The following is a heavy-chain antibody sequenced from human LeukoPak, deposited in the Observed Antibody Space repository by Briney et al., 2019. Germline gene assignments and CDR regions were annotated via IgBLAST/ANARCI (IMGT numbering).Heavy chain of an antibody. Sequence: SETLSLTCTVSGGSISSSSYYWGWIRQPPGKGLEWIGSINYSGSTNYNSSLKSRVTISVDTSKNQFSLKLSSVTAADTAVYYCASQAHYYYYMDVWGKGTTVTISS. CDR2: INYSGST. V-gene: IGHV4-39*01. CDR1: GGSISSSSYY. J-gene: IGHJ6*03. CDR3: ASQAHYYYYMDV.